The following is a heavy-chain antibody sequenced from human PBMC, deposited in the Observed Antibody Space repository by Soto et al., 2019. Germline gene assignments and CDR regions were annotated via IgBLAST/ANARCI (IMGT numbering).Heavy chain of an antibody. CDR3: ARDIVVVPAAIPIRYYYGMDV. V-gene: IGHV1-18*04. CDR2: ISAYSGNT. J-gene: IGHJ6*02. D-gene: IGHD2-2*01. Sequence: ASVKVSCKASGYTFTSYGISWVRQAPGQGLEWMGWISAYSGNTNYAQKLQGRVTMTTDTSTSTAYMELRSLRSDDTAVYYCARDIVVVPAAIPIRYYYGMDVWGQGTTVTVSS. CDR1: GYTFTSYG.